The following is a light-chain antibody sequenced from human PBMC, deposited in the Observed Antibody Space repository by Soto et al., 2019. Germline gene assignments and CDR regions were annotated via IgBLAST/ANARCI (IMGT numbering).Light chain of an antibody. Sequence: SVLTQPPSASGAPGQRVTISCSGSTSNIGRNSVHWYRQLPGTAPQLLIHSDNQRPSGVPDRFSGSKSGTSASLAISGLQSEDEANYFCSAWEDSLNGPVFGGGTKLTVL. CDR2: SDN. J-gene: IGLJ3*02. CDR1: TSNIGRNS. CDR3: SAWEDSLNGPV. V-gene: IGLV1-44*01.